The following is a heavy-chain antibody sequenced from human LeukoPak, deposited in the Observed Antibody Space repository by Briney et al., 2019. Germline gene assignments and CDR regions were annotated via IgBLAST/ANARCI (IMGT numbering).Heavy chain of an antibody. J-gene: IGHJ3*02. V-gene: IGHV3-21*01. CDR1: GFTFSSYW. CDR2: ISSSSSYI. Sequence: PGGSLRLSCAASGFTFSSYWMHWVRQAPGKGLEWVSSISSSSSYIYYADSVKGRFTISRDNAKNSLYLQMNSLRAEDTAVYYCARDPMVSRCFDIWGQGTMVTVSS. CDR3: ARDPMVSRCFDI. D-gene: IGHD4/OR15-4a*01.